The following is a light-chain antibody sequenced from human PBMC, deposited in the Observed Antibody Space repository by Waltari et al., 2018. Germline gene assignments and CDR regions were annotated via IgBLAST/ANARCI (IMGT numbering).Light chain of an antibody. Sequence: EIVMTQSPATLSVSPGERATLSCRASQSVSSNLAWYQQKPGQVPRLLIYGASTMAPGIPARFSGSGSGTEFTLTISSLQSEDFAVYYCQQYNNWPLTFGGGTKVESK. V-gene: IGKV3-15*01. CDR1: QSVSSN. CDR3: QQYNNWPLT. CDR2: GAS. J-gene: IGKJ4*01.